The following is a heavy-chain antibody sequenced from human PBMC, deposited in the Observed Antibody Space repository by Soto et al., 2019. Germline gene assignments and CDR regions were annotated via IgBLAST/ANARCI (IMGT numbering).Heavy chain of an antibody. D-gene: IGHD3-10*01. J-gene: IGHJ4*02. CDR3: ARAGENYGSGTFSPPLRYYFNS. V-gene: IGHV1-46*01. Sequence: QVQLVQSGTEVKKPGASVKVSCKASGYTFTTHYMNWVRQAPGQGLEWMGIINPSGGRTTYALKYQGRVTTTSDTYTNTVYVELTILRSEDTAIYFCARAGENYGSGTFSPPLRYYFNSWGQGTLVTVSS. CDR1: GYTFTTHY. CDR2: INPSGGRT.